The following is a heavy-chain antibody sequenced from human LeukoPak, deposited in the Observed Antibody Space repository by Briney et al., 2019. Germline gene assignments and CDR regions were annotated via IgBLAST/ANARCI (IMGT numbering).Heavy chain of an antibody. D-gene: IGHD2-8*01. J-gene: IGHJ4*02. CDR1: GFTFTRYA. CDR3: ARDPGGVVYFDY. Sequence: PGGSLRLSCAASGFTFTRYAMSWVRQAPGKGVEWVSSVADSGQTTSYADSVKGQFTISRDNSKNTLYLQMNTLRAEDTAVYYCARDPGGVVYFDYWGQGTLVTVSS. CDR2: VADSGQTT. V-gene: IGHV3-23*01.